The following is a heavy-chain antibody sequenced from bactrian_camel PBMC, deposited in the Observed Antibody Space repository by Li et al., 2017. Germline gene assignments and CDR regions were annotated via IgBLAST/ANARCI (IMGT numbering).Heavy chain of an antibody. D-gene: IGHD2*01. CDR1: GDIFSRLY. V-gene: IGHV3S53*01. Sequence: VQLVESGGGSVQAGGSLKLACVASGDIFSRLYMAWFRQAPGMEREGVAAIDRNGYPTYTYSVSNRFTISKDNVKNTLYLDMNNLQPEDTAMYFCAADDFNLQLARHYRYWGQGTQVTVS. CDR2: IDRNGYP. J-gene: IGHJ4*01. CDR3: AADDFNLQLARHYRY.